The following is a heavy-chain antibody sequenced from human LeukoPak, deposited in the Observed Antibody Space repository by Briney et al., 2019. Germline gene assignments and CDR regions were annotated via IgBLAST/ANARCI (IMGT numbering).Heavy chain of an antibody. CDR2: FDPEDGET. D-gene: IGHD6-13*01. V-gene: IGHV1-24*01. CDR3: ATDASAAGLPRQLDY. J-gene: IGHJ4*02. Sequence: GASVKVSCKVSGYTLTELSMHWVRQAPGKGLEWMGGFDPEDGETIYAQKFQGRVTMTEDTSTDTAYMELSSLRSEDTAVYYCATDASAAGLPRQLDYWGQGTLVTVSS. CDR1: GYTLTELS.